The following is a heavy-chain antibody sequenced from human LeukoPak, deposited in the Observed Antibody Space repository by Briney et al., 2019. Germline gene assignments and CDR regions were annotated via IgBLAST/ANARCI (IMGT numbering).Heavy chain of an antibody. D-gene: IGHD2-8*02. CDR3: ARDPRGKGTGGVDY. CDR2: INPNSGGT. CDR1: GYTFTGYY. J-gene: IGHJ4*02. V-gene: IGHV1-2*02. Sequence: APVKVSCKASGYTFTGYYMHWVRQAPGQGLEWMGWINPNSGGTNYAQKFQGRVTMTRDTSISTAYMELSRLRSDDTAVYYCARDPRGKGTGGVDYWGQGTLVTVSS.